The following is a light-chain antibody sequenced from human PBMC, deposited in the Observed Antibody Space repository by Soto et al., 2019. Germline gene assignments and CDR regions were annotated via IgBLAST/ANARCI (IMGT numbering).Light chain of an antibody. CDR1: QSVSSNY. V-gene: IGKV3-20*01. CDR3: QQYGSSPST. J-gene: IGKJ1*01. CDR2: GAS. Sequence: EIVLTQTPGTLSLSPGERATLSCRASQSVSSNYLAWYQQKPGRAPRLLIYGASTRTTGIPDRFSGSGSGTDFTLTISRLEPEDFAVYYCQQYGSSPSTFGQGTKVDNK.